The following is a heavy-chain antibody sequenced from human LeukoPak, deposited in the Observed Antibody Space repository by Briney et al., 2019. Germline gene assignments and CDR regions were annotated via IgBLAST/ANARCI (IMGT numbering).Heavy chain of an antibody. CDR3: ARAVVVAATQYYYYGMDV. V-gene: IGHV3-7*01. D-gene: IGHD2-15*01. CDR1: GFTFGSLW. J-gene: IGHJ6*02. Sequence: PGGPLRLSRGAWGFTFGSLWMSGVGPAPGKGLQWVVNIMQDGSEKYYVDSVKGRFTISRDNAKNSLYLQMNSLRAEDTAVYYCARAVVVAATQYYYYGMDVWGQGTTVIVSS. CDR2: IMQDGSEK.